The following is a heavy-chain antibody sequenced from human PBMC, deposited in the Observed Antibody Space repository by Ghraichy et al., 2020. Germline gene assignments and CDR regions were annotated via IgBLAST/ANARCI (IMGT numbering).Heavy chain of an antibody. V-gene: IGHV4-59*08. Sequence: ETLSLTCTVSGGSISSYYWSWIRQPPGKGLEWIGYIYYSGSTNYNPSLKSRVTISVDTSKNQFSLKLNSVTAADTAVYYCARRTHTRPRFLEWPDAFDIWGQGTMVTVSS. CDR1: GGSISSYY. J-gene: IGHJ3*02. D-gene: IGHD3-3*01. CDR2: IYYSGST. CDR3: ARRTHTRPRFLEWPDAFDI.